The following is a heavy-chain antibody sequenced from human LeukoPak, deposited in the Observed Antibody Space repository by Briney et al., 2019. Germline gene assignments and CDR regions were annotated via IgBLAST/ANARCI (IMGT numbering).Heavy chain of an antibody. V-gene: IGHV1-18*01. CDR3: ARGHTFALTGFDY. Sequence: ALVKVSCKASDYTFNSFYINWVRQAPGQGLEWMGWISAYNGDTKYAQKFQGRVTMTTDTSTSTVYMELRSLRSDDTAVYYCARGHTFALTGFDYWGQGTLVTVSS. CDR1: DYTFNSFY. D-gene: IGHD3-9*01. J-gene: IGHJ4*02. CDR2: ISAYNGDT.